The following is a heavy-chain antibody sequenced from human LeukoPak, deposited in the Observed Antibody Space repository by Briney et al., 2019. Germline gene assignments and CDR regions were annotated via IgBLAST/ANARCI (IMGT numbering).Heavy chain of an antibody. Sequence: PSETLSLTCTVSGGSISSYYWSWIRQPPGKGLEWIGYIYYSGSTYYNPSLKSRVTISVDTSKNQFSLKLSSVTAADTAVYYCARGRDIVATIPWYYFDYWGQGTLVTVSS. CDR2: IYYSGST. CDR3: ARGRDIVATIPWYYFDY. CDR1: GGSISSYY. D-gene: IGHD5-12*01. J-gene: IGHJ4*02. V-gene: IGHV4-59*12.